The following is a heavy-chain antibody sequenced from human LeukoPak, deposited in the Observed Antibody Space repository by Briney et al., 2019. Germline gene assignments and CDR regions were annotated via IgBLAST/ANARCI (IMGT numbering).Heavy chain of an antibody. V-gene: IGHV4-4*02. Sequence: PSETLSLTCAVSGGSISGSSWWSCVRLPPGKGLEWIGEIFHSGSTNFNPSLKSRLTMSVDESKHEFSLKLTSVTAADTAVYYCVIGGMVSRYLTPWAKETLVTVSS. CDR1: GGSISGSSW. CDR2: IFHSGST. D-gene: IGHD3-9*01. CDR3: VIGGMVSRYLTP. J-gene: IGHJ5*02.